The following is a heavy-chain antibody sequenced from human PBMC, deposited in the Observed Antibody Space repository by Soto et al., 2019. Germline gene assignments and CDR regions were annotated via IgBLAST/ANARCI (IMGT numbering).Heavy chain of an antibody. CDR1: GGSISSYY. Sequence: PSETLSLTCTVSGGSISSYYWSWIRQPPGKGLEWIGYIYYSGSTNYNPSLKSRVTISVDTSKNQFSLKLSSVAASDTAVYYCARHLYSGYDFRVFSNWGQGTLVTVSS. V-gene: IGHV4-59*08. CDR3: ARHLYSGYDFRVFSN. CDR2: IYYSGST. J-gene: IGHJ4*02. D-gene: IGHD5-12*01.